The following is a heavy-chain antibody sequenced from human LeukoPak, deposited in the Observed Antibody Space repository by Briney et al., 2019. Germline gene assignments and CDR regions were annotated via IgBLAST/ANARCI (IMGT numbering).Heavy chain of an antibody. D-gene: IGHD3-10*01. CDR2: IYYSGST. Sequence: SETLSLTCTVSGGSISSSSYYWGWIRQPPGKGLEWIGSIYYSGSTYYNPSLKSRVTISVDTSKNQFSLKLSSVTAADTAVYCCARRSKALGEYYYYYYYMDVWGKGTTVTVSS. V-gene: IGHV4-39*07. J-gene: IGHJ6*03. CDR1: GGSISSSSYY. CDR3: ARRSKALGEYYYYYYYMDV.